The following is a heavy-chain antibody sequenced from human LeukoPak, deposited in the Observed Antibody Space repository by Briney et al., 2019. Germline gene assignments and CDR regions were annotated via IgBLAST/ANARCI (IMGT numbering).Heavy chain of an antibody. CDR2: INPNSGGT. D-gene: IGHD3-22*01. V-gene: IGHV1-2*02. Sequence: GASVKVSCKASGYTFTGYYTHWVRQAPGQGLEWMGWINPNSGGTDYAQKFQGRVTMTRDTSISTAYMEVSRLRSDDTAVYYCARDYYDSSGYSRFDPWGQGTLVTVSS. CDR3: ARDYYDSSGYSRFDP. CDR1: GYTFTGYY. J-gene: IGHJ5*02.